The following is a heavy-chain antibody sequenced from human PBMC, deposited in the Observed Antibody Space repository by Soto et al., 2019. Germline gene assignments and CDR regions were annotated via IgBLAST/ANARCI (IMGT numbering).Heavy chain of an antibody. V-gene: IGHV1-69*13. J-gene: IGHJ3*02. CDR3: AREWGYYYDSSGYYLLGAFDI. CDR2: IIPIFGTA. D-gene: IGHD3-22*01. Sequence: SVKVSCKASGGTFSSYAISWVRQAPGQGLEWMGGIIPIFGTANYAQKFQGRVTITADESTSTAYMELSSLRSEDTAVYYCAREWGYYYDSSGYYLLGAFDIWGQGTMVT. CDR1: GGTFSSYA.